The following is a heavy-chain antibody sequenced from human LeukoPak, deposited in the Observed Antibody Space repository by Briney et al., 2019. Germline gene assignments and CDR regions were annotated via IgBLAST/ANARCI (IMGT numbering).Heavy chain of an antibody. Sequence: SVKVSCKASGYTFTGYYMHWVRQAPGQGLEWMGGIIPIFGTANYAQKFQGRVTITADESTSTAYMELSSLRSEDTAVYYCAREYGSGSLGYWGQGTLVTVSS. CDR1: GYTFTGYY. V-gene: IGHV1-69*13. CDR3: AREYGSGSLGY. J-gene: IGHJ4*02. D-gene: IGHD3-10*01. CDR2: IIPIFGTA.